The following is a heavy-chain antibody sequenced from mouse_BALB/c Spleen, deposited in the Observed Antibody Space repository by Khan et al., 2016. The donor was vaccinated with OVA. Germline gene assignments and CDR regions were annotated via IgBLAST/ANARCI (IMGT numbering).Heavy chain of an antibody. CDR3: ARTYFSDGNYGDYYTMDY. Sequence: QVQLQQSGPGLVQPSQSLSTTCTVSGFSLTSYGVPWVRQSPGKGLEWLGVIWSGGSTDYNSAFISRLTHSKDNSKSQFFFKMNSLQDNDTAIYYCARTYFSDGNYGDYYTMDYWGQGTSVTVSS. V-gene: IGHV2-2*02. CDR2: IWSGGST. CDR1: GFSLTSYG. D-gene: IGHD2-1*01. J-gene: IGHJ4*01.